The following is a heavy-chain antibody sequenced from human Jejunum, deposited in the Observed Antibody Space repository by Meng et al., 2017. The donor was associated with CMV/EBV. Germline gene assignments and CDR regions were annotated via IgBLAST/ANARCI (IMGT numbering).Heavy chain of an antibody. V-gene: IGHV3-30-3*01. J-gene: IGHJ4*02. D-gene: IGHD3-10*01. CDR1: GFTFIYSA. CDR2: ISYDGTNK. Sequence: SCAASGFTFIYSALHWVRQAPGTGLEWVAVISYDGTNKYYADSVKGRFTLSRDDSQNTLFLQMNNLRADDTAVYYCARGERDRSGWGQGTLVTVSS. CDR3: ARGERDRSG.